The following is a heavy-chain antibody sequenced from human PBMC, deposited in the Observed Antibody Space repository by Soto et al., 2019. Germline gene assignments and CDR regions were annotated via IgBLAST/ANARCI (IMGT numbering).Heavy chain of an antibody. V-gene: IGHV5-51*01. J-gene: IGHJ6*02. CDR2: IDPAASAT. CDR1: GYNLVNNFSSYW. CDR3: ARQVADIVVVVAMYYYGMDV. D-gene: IGHD2-15*01. Sequence: GESLKISCKASGYNLVNNFSSYWIGWVRQMPGKGLEWMGMIDPAASATNYSPSFQGHVTISADKSISTAYLQWSSLKASDTAMYYCARQVADIVVVVAMYYYGMDVWGQGTTVTVSS.